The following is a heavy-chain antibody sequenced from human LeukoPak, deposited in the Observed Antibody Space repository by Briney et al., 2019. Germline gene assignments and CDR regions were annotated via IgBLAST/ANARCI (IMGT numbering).Heavy chain of an antibody. CDR3: AREELERNAFNI. D-gene: IGHD1-1*01. V-gene: IGHV4-61*03. Sequence: SETLSLTCTVSGGSVSSGSYYWSWIRQPPGKGLEWIGYTYYTGSTNYNPSLKSRVTMSLDTSKNHFSLKLSSVTAADTAVYYCAREELERNAFNIWGQGTMVTVAS. J-gene: IGHJ3*02. CDR2: TYYTGST. CDR1: GGSVSSGSYY.